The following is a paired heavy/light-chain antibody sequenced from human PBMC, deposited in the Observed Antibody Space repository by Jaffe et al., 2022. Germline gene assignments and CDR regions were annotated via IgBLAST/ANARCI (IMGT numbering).Heavy chain of an antibody. D-gene: IGHD3-16*01. CDR2: IYSGGST. CDR1: GFNVSSNY. V-gene: IGHV3-53*04. CDR3: ATARTPLGGSDALDI. J-gene: IGHJ3*02. Sequence: EVQVVESGGGLVQPGGSLRLSCVGSGFNVSSNYMSWVRQAPGKGLEWVSVIYSGGSTFYAGSVKGRFTISRHNSKNSLYVQMNSLRTDDTAVYYCATARTPLGGSDALDIWGQGTMVIVSS.
Light chain of an antibody. V-gene: IGKV3-11*01. CDR2: DAS. CDR1: QSLNSY. J-gene: IGKJ1*01. Sequence: EIVLTQSPATLSLSPGERATLSCRASQSLNSYLAWYQQKPGQAPRLLIYDASSRATGIPARFSGSGSGTDFTLTISSLEPEDVAVYYCQQRSNWPPRWTFGQGTKVEIK. CDR3: QQRSNWPPRWT.